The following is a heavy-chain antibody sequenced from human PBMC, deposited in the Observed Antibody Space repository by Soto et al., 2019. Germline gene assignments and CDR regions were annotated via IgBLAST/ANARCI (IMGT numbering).Heavy chain of an antibody. CDR3: ARGLGVPAARYYGSGSTRFDP. CDR1: GGSFSGYY. J-gene: IGHJ5*02. Sequence: SETLSLTCAVYGGSFSGYYWSWIRQPPGKGLEWIGEINHSGSTNYNPSLKSRVTISVDTSKNQFSLKLSSVTAADTAVYYCARGLGVPAARYYGSGSTRFDPWGQGTLVTVSS. V-gene: IGHV4-34*01. D-gene: IGHD3-10*01. CDR2: INHSGST.